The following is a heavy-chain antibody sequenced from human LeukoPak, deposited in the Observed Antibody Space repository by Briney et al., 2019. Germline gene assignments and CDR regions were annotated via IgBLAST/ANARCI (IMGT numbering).Heavy chain of an antibody. Sequence: GGSLRLSCAASGFTFSSCAMSWVRQAPGKGLEWVSTIIDSGNSIYYADSVEGRFTISRDNSKDTLYLQMDSLRAGDTAVYYCAKDPIFSGSYGVFDSWGQGTLVTVSS. CDR3: AKDPIFSGSYGVFDS. J-gene: IGHJ4*02. CDR1: GFTFSSCA. CDR2: IIDSGNSI. V-gene: IGHV3-23*01. D-gene: IGHD1-26*01.